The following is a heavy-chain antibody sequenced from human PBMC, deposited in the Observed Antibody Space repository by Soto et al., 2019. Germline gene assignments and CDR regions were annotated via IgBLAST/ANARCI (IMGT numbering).Heavy chain of an antibody. Sequence: ASVKVSCKASGYTFTSYGISWVRQAPGQRLEWMGWINAGNGNTKYSQKFQGRVTITRDTSASTAYMELSSLRSEDTAVYYCARDGPLYSGYDSGWFDPWGQGTLVTVSS. CDR2: INAGNGNT. CDR1: GYTFTSYG. D-gene: IGHD5-12*01. CDR3: ARDGPLYSGYDSGWFDP. J-gene: IGHJ5*02. V-gene: IGHV1-3*01.